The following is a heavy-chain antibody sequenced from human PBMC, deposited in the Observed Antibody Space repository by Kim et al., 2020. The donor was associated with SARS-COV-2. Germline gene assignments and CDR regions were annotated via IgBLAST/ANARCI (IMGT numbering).Heavy chain of an antibody. Sequence: SETLSLTCAVSGGSISSSNWWSWVRQPPGKGLEWIGEIYHSGSTNYNPSLKSRVTISVDKSKNQFSLKLSSVTAADTAVYYCARGYGDYFRYGMYVCGQGTTGTVSS. CDR1: GGSISSSNW. CDR2: IYHSGST. CDR3: ARGYGDYFRYGMYV. J-gene: IGHJ6*02. V-gene: IGHV4-4*02. D-gene: IGHD4-17*01.